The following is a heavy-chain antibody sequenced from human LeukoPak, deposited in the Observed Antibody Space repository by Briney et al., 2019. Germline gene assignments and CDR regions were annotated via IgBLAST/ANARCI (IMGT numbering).Heavy chain of an antibody. D-gene: IGHD6-13*01. V-gene: IGHV4-34*01. CDR2: INHSGST. CDR3: LAASSSLIHMDV. CDR1: GGSFSGYY. Sequence: PSETLSLTCAVYGGSFSGYYWSWIRQPPGKGLEWIGEINHSGSTNYNPSLKSRVTISVDTSKSQFSLKLSSVTAADTAVYYCLAASSSLIHMDVWGQGTTVTVSS. J-gene: IGHJ6*02.